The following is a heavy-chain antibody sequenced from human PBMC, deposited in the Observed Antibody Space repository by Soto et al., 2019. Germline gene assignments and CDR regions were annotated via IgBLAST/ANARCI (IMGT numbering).Heavy chain of an antibody. CDR3: EVASTSRNWDFDL. J-gene: IGHJ2*01. Sequence: EVQLVESGGGLVQPGGSLRLSCAASGFTFSSYSMNWVRRAPGKGLEWVSYISSSSSPIYYADSVKGRFTISRDNAKNPLYQEMNSLRVEGTAVYYCEVASTSRNWDFDLWGRGTLVTVSS. V-gene: IGHV3-48*01. CDR1: GFTFSSYS. D-gene: IGHD2-2*01. CDR2: ISSSSSPI.